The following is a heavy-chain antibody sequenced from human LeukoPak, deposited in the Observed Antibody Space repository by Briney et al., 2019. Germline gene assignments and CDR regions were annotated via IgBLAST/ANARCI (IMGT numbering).Heavy chain of an antibody. V-gene: IGHV1-69*04. CDR3: ASLGTDIGYCSSTSCYVS. CDR1: GGTFSSYA. Sequence: GASVKVSCKASGGTFSSYAISWVRQAPGQGLEWMGRIIPILGIANYAQKFQGGVTITADKSTSTAYMELSSLRSEDTAVYYCASLGTDIGYCSSTSCYVSWGQGTLVTVSS. D-gene: IGHD2-2*01. J-gene: IGHJ5*02. CDR2: IIPILGIA.